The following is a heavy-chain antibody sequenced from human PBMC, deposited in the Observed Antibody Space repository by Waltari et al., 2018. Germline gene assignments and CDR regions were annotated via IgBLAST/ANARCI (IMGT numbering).Heavy chain of an antibody. Sequence: QLQLQESGPGLVKPSETLSLTCPVSGGPISSSSYYWAWIRQPPGKGLEWIGSIYYSGSTYYNPSLKSRVTISVDTSKNQFSLKRSSVTAADTAVYYCASRAGVGATDYGMDVWGQGTTVTVSS. CDR1: GGPISSSSYY. J-gene: IGHJ6*02. D-gene: IGHD1-26*01. CDR2: IYYSGST. V-gene: IGHV4-39*01. CDR3: ASRAGVGATDYGMDV.